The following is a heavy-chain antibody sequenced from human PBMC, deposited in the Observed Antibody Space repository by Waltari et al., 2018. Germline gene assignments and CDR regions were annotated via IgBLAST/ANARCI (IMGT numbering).Heavy chain of an antibody. CDR3: ARAYSSGWYPYYYYGMDV. Sequence: EVQLVESGGGLVQPGGSLRLSCAASGFTFSSSAMHWVRQATGKGLEWVSAIGTAGDPYYPGSVKGRFTISRENAKNSLYLQMNSLRAGDTAVYYCARAYSSGWYPYYYYGMDVWGQGTTVTVSS. CDR2: IGTAGDP. D-gene: IGHD6-19*01. V-gene: IGHV3-13*05. CDR1: GFTFSSSA. J-gene: IGHJ6*02.